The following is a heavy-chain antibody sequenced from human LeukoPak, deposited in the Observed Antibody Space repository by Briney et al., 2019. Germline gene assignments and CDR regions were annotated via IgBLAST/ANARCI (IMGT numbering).Heavy chain of an antibody. J-gene: IGHJ4*02. CDR2: ISSDGSST. Sequence: GGSLRLSCGAYGFTFRSHWMHWVRQPPGKGLVWVSRISSDGSSTSYVDSVKGRFTISRDNAKNTLYLQMNSLRAEDTAVYYCARDLGGVTDYWGQGTLVTVSS. V-gene: IGHV3-74*01. CDR3: ARDLGGVTDY. D-gene: IGHD2-21*02. CDR1: GFTFRSHW.